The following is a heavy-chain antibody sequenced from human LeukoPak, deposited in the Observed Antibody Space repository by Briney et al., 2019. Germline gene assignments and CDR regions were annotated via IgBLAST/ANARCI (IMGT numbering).Heavy chain of an antibody. CDR3: AKLSPPLYYYDSSGYGRYFDY. J-gene: IGHJ4*02. D-gene: IGHD3-22*01. CDR2: ISWNSGSI. CDR1: GFTFDDYA. Sequence: PGGSLRLSCAASGFTFDDYAMHWVRQAPGKGLEWVSGISWNSGSIVYADSVKGRFTISRDNAKNSLYLQMNSLRAEDRGVYYCAKLSPPLYYYDSSGYGRYFDYWGQGTLVTVSS. V-gene: IGHV3-9*01.